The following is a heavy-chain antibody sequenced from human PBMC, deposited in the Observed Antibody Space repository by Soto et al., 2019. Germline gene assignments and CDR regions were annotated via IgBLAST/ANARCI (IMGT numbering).Heavy chain of an antibody. D-gene: IGHD6-19*01. Sequence: EVQLLESGGGLVQPGGSLRLSCAASGFTFSSYAMSWVRQAPGKGLEWVSTISGSGGTTYYADSVKGRFTFSRDNSKNTLYLQMNSLRAEYTALYYCAKTANGWFSAFDIWGQGTMVTVSS. V-gene: IGHV3-23*01. J-gene: IGHJ3*02. CDR2: ISGSGGTT. CDR3: AKTANGWFSAFDI. CDR1: GFTFSSYA.